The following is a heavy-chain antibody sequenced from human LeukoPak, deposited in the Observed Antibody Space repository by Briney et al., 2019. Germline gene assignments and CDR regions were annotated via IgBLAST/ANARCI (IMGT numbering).Heavy chain of an antibody. CDR3: AKGLVVRGYYYYGMDV. CDR1: GFNFSSYG. J-gene: IGHJ6*04. D-gene: IGHD2-2*01. V-gene: IGHV3-30*18. CDR2: ISYDGSNK. Sequence: GRSLRLSCAASGFNFSSYGMHWVRQAPGKGLEWVAVISYDGSNKYYADSVKGRFTISRDNSKNTLYLQMNSLRAEDTAVYYCAKGLVVRGYYYYGMDVWGKGTTVTVSS.